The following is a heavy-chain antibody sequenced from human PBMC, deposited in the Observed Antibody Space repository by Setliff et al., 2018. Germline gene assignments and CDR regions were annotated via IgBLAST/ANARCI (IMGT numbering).Heavy chain of an antibody. Sequence: ASVKVSCKASGYTFTNFGFHWLRQAPGQGLEWMAMIITSTGKTSYAQKFQGRVTVTTDTSTGTGYMELRSLRSDDTAMYFCARFGGSCSSSSCYASDLWGQGTMVTVSS. V-gene: IGHV1-18*01. J-gene: IGHJ3*01. CDR3: ARFGGSCSSSSCYASDL. CDR1: GYTFTNFG. CDR2: IITSTGKT. D-gene: IGHD2-2*01.